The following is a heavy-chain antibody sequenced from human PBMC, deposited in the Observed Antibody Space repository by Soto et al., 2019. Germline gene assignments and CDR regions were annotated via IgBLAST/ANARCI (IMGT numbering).Heavy chain of an antibody. Sequence: HLVQSGPEVKKPGASVSASCKTSGDTFTNFGLSWVRQAPGQGLEWMGWIATYNSNRNYAQKFQGRLTLTTDTSTSTAYMELKSLGYDDTAVYYCARVVRGVVNWFDPWGQGTLVTVSS. CDR2: IATYNSNR. CDR1: GDTFTNFG. CDR3: ARVVRGVVNWFDP. J-gene: IGHJ5*02. V-gene: IGHV1-18*01. D-gene: IGHD3-10*01.